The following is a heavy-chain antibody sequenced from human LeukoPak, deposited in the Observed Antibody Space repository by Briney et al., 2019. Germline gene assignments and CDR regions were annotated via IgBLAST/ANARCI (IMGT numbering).Heavy chain of an antibody. D-gene: IGHD1-26*01. CDR1: GGSFSGYY. J-gene: IGHJ4*02. CDR3: ASISGSSLTPDY. CDR2: INHSGST. V-gene: IGHV4-34*01. Sequence: SETLSLTCAVYGGSFSGYYWSWIRQPPGKGLEWIGEINHSGSTNYNPSLKSRVTISVDTSKNQFSLKLSSVTAADTAVYYCASISGSSLTPDYWGQGTLVTVSS.